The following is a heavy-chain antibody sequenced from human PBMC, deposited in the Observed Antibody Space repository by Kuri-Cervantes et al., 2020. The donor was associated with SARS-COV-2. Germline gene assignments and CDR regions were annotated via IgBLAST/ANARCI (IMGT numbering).Heavy chain of an antibody. J-gene: IGHJ4*02. CDR2: IGPSGAPI. V-gene: IGHV3-11*04. D-gene: IGHD7-27*01. Sequence: GGSLRLSCEASGFTFSDYYVTWIRQAPGKGLEWVSYIGPSGAPIHYADSVKGRFTISRDNAKNSVYLQMNSLRAEDTAVYYCARDLRMGKSLDYWGQGTQVTVSS. CDR1: GFTFSDYY. CDR3: ARDLRMGKSLDY.